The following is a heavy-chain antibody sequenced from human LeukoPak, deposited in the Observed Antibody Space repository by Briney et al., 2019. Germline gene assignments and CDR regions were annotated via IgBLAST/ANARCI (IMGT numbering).Heavy chain of an antibody. CDR2: IGGSGTRT. J-gene: IGHJ4*02. V-gene: IGHV3-23*01. CDR3: AKDSHWILFDD. D-gene: IGHD2-2*03. CDR1: GFTFSSSA. Sequence: GGSLRLSCAASGFTFSSSAMSWVRQPPGRGLEWVSGIGGSGTRTYYADSVKGRFTISRDNSKNTLYLQMNSLREEDTAVYYCAKDSHWILFDDWGQGTLVTVSS.